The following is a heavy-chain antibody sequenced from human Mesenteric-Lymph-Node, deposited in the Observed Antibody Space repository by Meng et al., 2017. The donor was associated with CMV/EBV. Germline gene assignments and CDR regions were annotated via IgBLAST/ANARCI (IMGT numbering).Heavy chain of an antibody. J-gene: IGHJ4*02. Sequence: VSGASSGSGGYSWSWIRQHPGKGLEWIGSIFYSGNTYYNPALKSRVTLSVDTSKNEFSVKLTSVTAADTAVYYCARDYGSGTGTFDFWGQGSLVTVSS. CDR3: ARDYGSGTGTFDF. D-gene: IGHD3-10*01. V-gene: IGHV4-31*02. CDR2: IFYSGNT. CDR1: GASSGSGGYS.